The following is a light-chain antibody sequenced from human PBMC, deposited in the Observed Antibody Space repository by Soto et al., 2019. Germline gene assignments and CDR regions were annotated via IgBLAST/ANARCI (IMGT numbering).Light chain of an antibody. CDR1: LSVSSN. Sequence: ETELTQSPGTLSLSPGDRARLSCRASLSVSSNLAWYQQKPGQAPRLLIYGASTRATGIPARFRGSGSGTEFTLTIYSLQSEDFALYYCQQYNKWPTFGQGTKVDIK. J-gene: IGKJ1*01. CDR2: GAS. CDR3: QQYNKWPT. V-gene: IGKV3-15*01.